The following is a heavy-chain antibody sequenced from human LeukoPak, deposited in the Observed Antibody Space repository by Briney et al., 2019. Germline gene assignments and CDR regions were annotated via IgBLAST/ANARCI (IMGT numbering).Heavy chain of an antibody. V-gene: IGHV4-34*01. CDR2: INHSGST. Sequence: SETLSLTCAVYGGSFSGYYWSWLRQPPGKGLEWIGEINHSGSTNYNPSLKSRVTISVDTSKTQFSLKLSSVTAAETAVYYCARGLPRDYYDSSGPPGDYWGQGTLVTVSS. CDR1: GGSFSGYY. D-gene: IGHD3-22*01. J-gene: IGHJ4*02. CDR3: ARGLPRDYYDSSGPPGDY.